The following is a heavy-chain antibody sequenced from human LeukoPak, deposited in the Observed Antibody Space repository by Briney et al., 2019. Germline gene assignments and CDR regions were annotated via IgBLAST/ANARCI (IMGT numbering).Heavy chain of an antibody. CDR2: ISYSGST. V-gene: IGHV4-61*08. Sequence: PSETLSLTCTVSGGSISSSDYYWSWIRQPPGKGLEWIGYISYSGSTSYNPSLKSRVTISVDTSKNQFSLKLSSVTAADAAVYYCARVGARGSLQHLDYWGQGTLVTVSS. CDR1: GGSISSSDYY. D-gene: IGHD1-1*01. J-gene: IGHJ4*02. CDR3: ARVGARGSLQHLDY.